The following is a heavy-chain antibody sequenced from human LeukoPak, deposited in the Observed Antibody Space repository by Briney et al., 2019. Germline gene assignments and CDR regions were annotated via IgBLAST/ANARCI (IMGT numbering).Heavy chain of an antibody. J-gene: IGHJ6*03. CDR1: GGSISSSSYY. V-gene: IGHV4-39*01. CDR3: ARLYDSSGYYRDSASYYMDV. CDR2: IYYSGST. D-gene: IGHD3-22*01. Sequence: SETLSLTCTVSGGSISSSSYYWGWIRQPPGKGLEWIGSIYYSGSTYYNPSLKSRVTISVDTSKNQFSLKLSSVTAADTAVYYCARLYDSSGYYRDSASYYMDVWGKGTTVTISS.